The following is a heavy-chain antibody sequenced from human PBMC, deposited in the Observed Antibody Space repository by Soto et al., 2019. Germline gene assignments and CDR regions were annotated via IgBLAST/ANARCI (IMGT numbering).Heavy chain of an antibody. V-gene: IGHV4-4*07. Sequence: PXETLSLTCTVSGCSISSYYWSWIRQPAGKGLEWIGRIYTSGSTNYNPSLKSRVTMSVDTSKNQFSLKLSSVTAADTAVYYCARAPSSGYDFWSGYYTYYYYGMDVWGQGTTVTVSS. CDR3: ARAPSSGYDFWSGYYTYYYYGMDV. CDR2: IYTSGST. J-gene: IGHJ6*02. CDR1: GCSISSYY. D-gene: IGHD3-3*01.